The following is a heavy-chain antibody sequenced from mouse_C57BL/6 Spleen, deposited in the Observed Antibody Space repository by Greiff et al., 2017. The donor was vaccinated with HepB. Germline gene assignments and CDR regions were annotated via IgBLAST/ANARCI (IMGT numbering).Heavy chain of an antibody. V-gene: IGHV1-18*01. Sequence: VQLQQSGPELVKPGASVKIPCKASGYTFTDYNMDWVKQSHGKSLEWIGDINPNNGGTIYNQKFKGKATLTVDKSSSTAYMELRSLTSEATAVYYCARGRATVVAPFDYWGQGTTLTVSS. J-gene: IGHJ2*01. CDR2: INPNNGGT. CDR3: ARGRATVVAPFDY. D-gene: IGHD1-1*01. CDR1: GYTFTDYN.